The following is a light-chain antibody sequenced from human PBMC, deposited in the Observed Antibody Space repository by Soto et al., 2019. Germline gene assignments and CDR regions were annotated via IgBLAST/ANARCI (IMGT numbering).Light chain of an antibody. CDR1: QSVSSSY. CDR2: GAS. CDR3: QQYGSPLT. Sequence: EIVLTQSPGTLSLSPGERATLSCRASQSVSSSYLAWYQQKPGQAPRVLIYGASSRATGIPDRLSGSGSGTDFTLTISRMEPEDFAVYYCQQYGSPLTFGGGTKVDIK. V-gene: IGKV3-20*01. J-gene: IGKJ4*01.